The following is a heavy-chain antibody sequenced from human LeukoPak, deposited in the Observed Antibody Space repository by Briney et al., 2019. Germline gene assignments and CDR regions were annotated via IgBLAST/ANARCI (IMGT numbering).Heavy chain of an antibody. CDR2: INHSGST. V-gene: IGHV4-34*01. CDR1: GGSFSGYY. CDR3: ARGRPAEIVVVPAATTPTFDY. J-gene: IGHJ4*02. D-gene: IGHD2-2*01. Sequence: SETLSLTCAVYGGSFSGYYWSWIRQPPGKGLEWIGEINHSGSTNYYPSLKSRVTISVDTSKNQFSLKLSSVTAADTAVYYCARGRPAEIVVVPAATTPTFDYWGQGTLVTVSS.